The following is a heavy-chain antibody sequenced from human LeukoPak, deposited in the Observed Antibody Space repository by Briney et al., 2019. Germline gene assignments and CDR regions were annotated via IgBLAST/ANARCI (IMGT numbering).Heavy chain of an antibody. CDR1: GGSFSGYY. CDR2: INHSGST. CDR3: ARGRDTVTRYYYYYGMDV. J-gene: IGHJ6*02. V-gene: IGHV4-34*01. Sequence: SETLSLTCAVYGGSFSGYYWSWIRQPPGKGLEWIGEINHSGSTNYNPSLKSRVTISVDTSKNQFSLKLSSVTAADTAVYYCARGRDTVTRYYYYYGMDVWGQGTTVTVS. D-gene: IGHD4-17*01.